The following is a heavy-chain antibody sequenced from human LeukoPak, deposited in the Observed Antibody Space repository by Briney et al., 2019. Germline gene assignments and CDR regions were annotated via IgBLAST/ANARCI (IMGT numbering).Heavy chain of an antibody. CDR3: PKAGAGTSGWYGDAFDI. J-gene: IGHJ3*02. CDR1: GFTFSSYA. V-gene: IGHV3-23*01. Sequence: GASLRLSCAASGFTFSSYAMSWVRQAPGKGLEWVSAISGSGGSTYYADSVEGGFTISRDNSTNTLFLQMNSLRAEDTAVYYCPKAGAGTSGWYGDAFDIWGQGTMVTVSS. CDR2: ISGSGGST. D-gene: IGHD6-19*01.